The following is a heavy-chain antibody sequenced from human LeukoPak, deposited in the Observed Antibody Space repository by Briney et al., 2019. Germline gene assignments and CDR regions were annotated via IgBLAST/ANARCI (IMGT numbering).Heavy chain of an antibody. CDR1: GGSISSGDYY. V-gene: IGHV4-30-4*08. CDR3: ARVPRPALDYYMDV. CDR2: IYYSGST. D-gene: IGHD2-2*01. J-gene: IGHJ6*03. Sequence: PSETLSLTCTVSGGSISSGDYYWSWIRQPPGKGLEWIGYIYYSGSTYYNPSLKSRVTISEDTSKNQFSLKLSSVTAADTAVYYCARVPRPALDYYMDVWGKGTTVTVSS.